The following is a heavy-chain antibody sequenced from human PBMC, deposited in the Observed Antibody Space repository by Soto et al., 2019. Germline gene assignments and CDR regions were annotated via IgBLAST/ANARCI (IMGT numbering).Heavy chain of an antibody. J-gene: IGHJ4*02. CDR3: VRGKFPRYSGSQGLFDY. CDR2: ISPYNGNT. D-gene: IGHD1-26*01. CDR1: GYTFTSYG. Sequence: QVQLVQSGAEVKKPGASVKVSCKASGYTFTSYGINWVRQAPGQGLEWMGWISPYNGNTNYAQNLQGRVTMTTDTSTSTAYMELRSLRSDDTALYYCVRGKFPRYSGSQGLFDYWGQGTLVTVSS. V-gene: IGHV1-18*01.